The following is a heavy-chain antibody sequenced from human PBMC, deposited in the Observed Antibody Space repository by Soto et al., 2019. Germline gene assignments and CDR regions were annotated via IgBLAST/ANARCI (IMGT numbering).Heavy chain of an antibody. J-gene: IGHJ4*02. D-gene: IGHD1-20*01. CDR2: IPYDGTNK. V-gene: IGHV3-30*18. Sequence: QVQLVESGGGVVQPGRSLRLSCAASGFTFSSYGMHWVRQAPGKGLEWVAIIPYDGTNKYYADSVKGRFTISRDNSKNTLYLQMNSLRAEDTAVYYCAKHNSYYFDYWGQRTLVTVSS. CDR3: AKHNSYYFDY. CDR1: GFTFSSYG.